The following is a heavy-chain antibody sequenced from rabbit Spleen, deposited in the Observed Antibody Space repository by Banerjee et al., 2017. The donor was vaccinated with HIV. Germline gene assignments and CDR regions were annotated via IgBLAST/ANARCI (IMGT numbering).Heavy chain of an antibody. D-gene: IGHD1-1*01. Sequence: QSLEESGGDLVKPGASLTLTCIASGLDFNDDYYMCWVRQAPGKGLEWIGCIYNGDAGSTYYASWARGRFTISKTSSTTVTLQMTSLTAADTATYFCARDLDGVIGWNFGWWGPGTLVTVS. J-gene: IGHJ4*01. V-gene: IGHV1S40*01. CDR1: GLDFNDDYY. CDR3: ARDLDGVIGWNFGW. CDR2: IYNGDAGST.